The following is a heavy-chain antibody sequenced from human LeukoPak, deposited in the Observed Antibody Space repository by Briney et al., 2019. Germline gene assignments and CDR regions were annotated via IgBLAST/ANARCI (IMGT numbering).Heavy chain of an antibody. J-gene: IGHJ3*02. CDR3: ARGVLLWFGELLGNDAFDI. CDR2: MNPNSGNT. Sequence: GASVKVSCKASGYTFTDYYMHWVRQAPGQGLEWMGWMNPNSGNTGYAQKFQGRVTMTRNTSISTAYMELSSLRSEDTAVYYCARGVLLWFGELLGNDAFDIWGQGTMVTVSS. D-gene: IGHD3-10*01. CDR1: GYTFTDYY. V-gene: IGHV1-8*02.